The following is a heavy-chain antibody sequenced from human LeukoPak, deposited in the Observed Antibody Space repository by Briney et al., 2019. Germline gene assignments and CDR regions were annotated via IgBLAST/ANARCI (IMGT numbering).Heavy chain of an antibody. V-gene: IGHV4-34*01. Sequence: SETLSLTCAVYGVSFSGYYWSWIRQPPGKGLEWIGEINHSGSTNYNPSLKSRVTISVDTSKNQFSLKLSSVTAADTAVYYCARGRDGYNYPSWFDPWGQGTLVTVSS. J-gene: IGHJ5*02. CDR2: INHSGST. CDR3: ARGRDGYNYPSWFDP. D-gene: IGHD5-24*01. CDR1: GVSFSGYY.